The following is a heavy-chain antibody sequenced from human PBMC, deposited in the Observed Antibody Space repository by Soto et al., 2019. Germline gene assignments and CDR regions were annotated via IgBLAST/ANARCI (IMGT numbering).Heavy chain of an antibody. CDR3: ARGRAVAGSFYFDY. V-gene: IGHV4-39*01. CDR2: IYYSGST. Sequence: QSQLQESGPGLVKPSETLSLTCTVSGGSISSSSYYWGWIRQPPGKGLEWIGSIYYSGSTYYNPSLKSRVTIFVDTSMNKFSLKLSSVTAADTAVYYCARGRAVAGSFYFDYWGQGTLVTVSS. D-gene: IGHD6-19*01. CDR1: GGSISSSSYY. J-gene: IGHJ4*02.